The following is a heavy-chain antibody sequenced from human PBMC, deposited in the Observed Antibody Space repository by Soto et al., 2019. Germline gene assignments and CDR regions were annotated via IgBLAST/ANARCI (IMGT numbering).Heavy chain of an antibody. V-gene: IGHV4-59*08. D-gene: IGHD2-15*01. CDR1: GGSISSYY. CDR3: ARGYCSGGSCYDAFDI. J-gene: IGHJ3*02. CDR2: IYYSGST. Sequence: SETLSLTCTVSGGSISSYYWSWIRQPPGKGLEWIGYIYYSGSTNYNPSLKSRVTISVDTSENQFSLKLSSVTAADTAVYYCARGYCSGGSCYDAFDIWGQGTMVTVSS.